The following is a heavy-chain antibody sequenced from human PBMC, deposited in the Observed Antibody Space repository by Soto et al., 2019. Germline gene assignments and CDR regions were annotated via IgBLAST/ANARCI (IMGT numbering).Heavy chain of an antibody. CDR1: GFSLSNARMG. V-gene: IGHV2-26*01. Sequence: SGPTLVNPTETLTLTCTDSGFSLSNARMGVSWIRQPPGKALEWLAHIFSNDEKSYSTSLKSRLTISKDTSKSQVVLTMTNMDPVDTATYYCARVRIRGAAAGPWYYYYGMDVWGQGTTVTVSS. CDR2: IFSNDEK. D-gene: IGHD6-13*01. CDR3: ARVRIRGAAAGPWYYYYGMDV. J-gene: IGHJ6*02.